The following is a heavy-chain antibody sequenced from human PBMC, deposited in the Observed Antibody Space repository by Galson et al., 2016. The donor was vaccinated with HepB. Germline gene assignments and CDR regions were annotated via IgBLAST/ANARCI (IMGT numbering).Heavy chain of an antibody. CDR3: ARPIAAAGNGWFDP. CDR1: GFTFNNYA. V-gene: IGHV3-23*01. D-gene: IGHD6-13*01. J-gene: IGHJ5*02. CDR2: ISGNGAST. Sequence: SLRLSCAASGFTFNNYAMSWVRQAPGKGLEWVSLISGNGASTYYADSVKGRFTISRDNAKNSLYLQMNSLRAEDTAVYYCARPIAAAGNGWFDPWGQGTLVTVSS.